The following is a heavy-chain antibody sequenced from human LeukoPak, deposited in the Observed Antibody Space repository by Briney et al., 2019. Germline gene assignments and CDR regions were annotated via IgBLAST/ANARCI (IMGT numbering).Heavy chain of an antibody. CDR3: ARVSTAMAQYYFDY. CDR2: IYYSGST. CDR1: GGSFSGYY. V-gene: IGHV4-34*11. J-gene: IGHJ4*02. D-gene: IGHD5-18*01. Sequence: ASETLSLTCAVYGGSFSGYYWSWIRQPPGKGLEWIGYIYYSGSTNYNPSLKSRVTISVDTSKNQFSLKLSSVTAADTAVYYYARVSTAMAQYYFDYWGQGTLVTVSS.